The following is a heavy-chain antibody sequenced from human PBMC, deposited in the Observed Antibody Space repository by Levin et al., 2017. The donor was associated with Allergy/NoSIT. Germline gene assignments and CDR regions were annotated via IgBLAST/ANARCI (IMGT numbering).Heavy chain of an antibody. CDR2: IYNSGTT. CDR1: GGSVSSGNYH. Sequence: SQTLSLTCTVSGGSVSSGNYHWSWIRQHPGKGLEYIGYIYNSGTTYSNPSLKSRGTISVDTSKNQLSLKLNSVTAADTAVYYCARGHGGYRFDPWGQGTLVTVSS. CDR3: ARGHGGYRFDP. V-gene: IGHV4-31*03. D-gene: IGHD5-12*01. J-gene: IGHJ5*02.